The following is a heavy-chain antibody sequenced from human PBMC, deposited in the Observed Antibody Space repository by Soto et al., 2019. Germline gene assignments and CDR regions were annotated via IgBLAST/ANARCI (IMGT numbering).Heavy chain of an antibody. CDR1: GFSLTTSGVG. CDR2: LYWDEDK. J-gene: IGHJ4*02. D-gene: IGHD5-18*01. V-gene: IGHV2-5*02. Sequence: QITLKESGPMLVKPTQALTLTCSCSGFSLTTSGVGVGWIRQPPGKALEWLALLYWDEDKRYSPCLTNRLTLSRDTSTNQVVLTLTNVDPTDTATYFCAHKGGFGYPESWGQGIMVTVSS. CDR3: AHKGGFGYPES.